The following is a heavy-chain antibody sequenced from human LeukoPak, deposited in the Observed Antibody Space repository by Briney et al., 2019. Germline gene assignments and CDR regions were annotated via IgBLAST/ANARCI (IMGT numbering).Heavy chain of an antibody. V-gene: IGHV4-34*01. CDR2: INHSGST. J-gene: IGHJ4*02. CDR3: ARWLGRGSYYSIDY. CDR1: GGSFSGYY. D-gene: IGHD1-26*01. Sequence: SGTLSLTCAVYGGSFSGYYWSWIRQPPGKGLEWIGEINHSGSTNYNPSLKSRVTISVDTSKNQFSLKLSSVTAADTAVYYCARWLGRGSYYSIDYWGQGTLVTVSS.